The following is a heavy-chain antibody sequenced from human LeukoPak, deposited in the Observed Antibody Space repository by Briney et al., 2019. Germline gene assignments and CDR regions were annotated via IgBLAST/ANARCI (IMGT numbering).Heavy chain of an antibody. V-gene: IGHV4-4*07. CDR2: IYTSGST. CDR1: GGSISSYY. Sequence: SETLSLTCTVSGGSISSYYWSWIRQPAGKGLEWIGRIYTSGSTNYNPSLKSRVTMSVDTSKNQFSLKLSSVTAADTAVYYCAREVSEFGRQLVRWSIWGQGTLVTVSS. CDR3: AREVSEFGRQLVRWSI. J-gene: IGHJ4*02. D-gene: IGHD6-6*01.